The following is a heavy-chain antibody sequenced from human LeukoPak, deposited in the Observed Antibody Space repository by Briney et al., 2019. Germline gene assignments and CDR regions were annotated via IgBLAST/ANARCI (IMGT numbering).Heavy chain of an antibody. CDR2: MNPNSGNT. Sequence: ASVKVSCKASGYTFTSYDINWVRQATGQGLEWMGWMNPNSGNTGYAQKFQGRVTMTRNTSISTAYMELSSLRSEDTAVYYCARTRGSGYYNYYYYMDVWGKGTTVTVSS. J-gene: IGHJ6*03. CDR3: ARTRGSGYYNYYYYMDV. CDR1: GYTFTSYD. D-gene: IGHD3-3*01. V-gene: IGHV1-8*01.